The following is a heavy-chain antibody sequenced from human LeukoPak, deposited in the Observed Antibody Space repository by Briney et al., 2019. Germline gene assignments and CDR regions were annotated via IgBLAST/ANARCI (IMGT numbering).Heavy chain of an antibody. Sequence: ASVKVSCKASGYTFTGYYMHWVRQAPGQGLEWMGWINPNSGGTNYAQKFQGRVTMTRDTSISTAYVELSRLRSDDTAVYYCARVQIVVVPAAIRNYYMDVWGKGTTVTVSS. CDR2: INPNSGGT. V-gene: IGHV1-2*02. CDR3: ARVQIVVVPAAIRNYYMDV. D-gene: IGHD2-2*01. CDR1: GYTFTGYY. J-gene: IGHJ6*03.